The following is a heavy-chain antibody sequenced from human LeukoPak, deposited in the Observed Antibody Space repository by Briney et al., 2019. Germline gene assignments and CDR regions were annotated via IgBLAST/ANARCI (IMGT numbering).Heavy chain of an antibody. CDR3: GSGRSGYDDY. Sequence: PGRSLRLSCAASGFTFSSYAMHWVRQASGKGLEWVAVISYDGSNKYYADPVKGRFTISRDNSKNTLYLQMNSLRAEDTAVYYCGSGRSGYDDYWGQGTPVTVSS. CDR1: GFTFSSYA. V-gene: IGHV3-30*14. J-gene: IGHJ4*02. D-gene: IGHD5-12*01. CDR2: ISYDGSNK.